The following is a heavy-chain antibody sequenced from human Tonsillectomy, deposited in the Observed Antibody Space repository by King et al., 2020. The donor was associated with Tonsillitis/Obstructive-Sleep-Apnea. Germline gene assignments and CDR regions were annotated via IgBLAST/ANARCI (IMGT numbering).Heavy chain of an antibody. D-gene: IGHD2-15*01. V-gene: IGHV3-30*01. Sequence: HVQLVESGGGVVQPGRSLRLSCAASGFSFSSHAMHWVRQAPGKGLEWVALISYDGSKKYYADSIKGRFTISRDSSKNTLYLQMNSLRTEDTAVYYCARDPVSYCSSGNCYSASFLGYYYMDVWGKGTTVTVSS. CDR3: ARDPVSYCSSGNCYSASFLGYYYMDV. CDR2: ISYDGSKK. J-gene: IGHJ6*03. CDR1: GFSFSSHA.